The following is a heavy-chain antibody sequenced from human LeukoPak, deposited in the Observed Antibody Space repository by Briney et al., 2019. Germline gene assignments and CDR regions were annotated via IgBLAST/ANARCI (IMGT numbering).Heavy chain of an antibody. CDR1: GGSISSYY. J-gene: IGHJ4*02. CDR2: IYYSRST. CDR3: ARHANYYDSSGPDSDFDY. D-gene: IGHD3-22*01. V-gene: IGHV4-59*08. Sequence: KPSDTLSLTCTVSGGSISSYYWSWLRQPPGKGLEWIGYIYYSRSTNYNPSLKSRVTISVDSSKNQFSLKLSSVTAADTAVYYCARHANYYDSSGPDSDFDYWGQGTLVTVSS.